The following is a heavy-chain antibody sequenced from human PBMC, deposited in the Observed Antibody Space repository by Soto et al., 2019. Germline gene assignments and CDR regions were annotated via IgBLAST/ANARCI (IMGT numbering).Heavy chain of an antibody. V-gene: IGHV1-2*02. CDR2: ISPHNRNT. CDR3: ARDEGGYDILTGYYKAHHFDQ. J-gene: IGHJ4*02. Sequence: EASVKVSCKASGYTFTGYYVHWVRQAPGQGLEWMGAISPHNRNTNYAEKFRGRVTMTTDTSTTTAYMELRSLRSDDTAVYYCARDEGGYDILTGYYKAHHFDQWGQGALVTVSS. CDR1: GYTFTGYY. D-gene: IGHD3-9*01.